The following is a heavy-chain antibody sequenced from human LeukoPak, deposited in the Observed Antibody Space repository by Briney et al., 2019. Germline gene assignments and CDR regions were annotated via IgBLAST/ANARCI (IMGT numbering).Heavy chain of an antibody. D-gene: IGHD6-19*01. J-gene: IGHJ4*02. CDR2: IYPGDSDT. Sequence: GEPVKISCKGSGYSFTSYWIGWVRQMPGKGLEWMGIIYPGDSDTRYSPSFQGQVTISADKSISTAYLQWSSLKASDTAMYYCASKRLVSGFGFDYWGQGTLVTVSS. V-gene: IGHV5-51*01. CDR1: GYSFTSYW. CDR3: ASKRLVSGFGFDY.